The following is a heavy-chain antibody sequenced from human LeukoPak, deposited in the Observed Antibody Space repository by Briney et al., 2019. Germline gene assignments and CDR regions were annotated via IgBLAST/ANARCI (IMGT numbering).Heavy chain of an antibody. CDR3: AKGALEWTYYFDF. D-gene: IGHD3-3*01. CDR1: GFTTHYW. CDR2: IDRDGRVQ. V-gene: IGHV3-7*03. J-gene: IGHJ4*02. Sequence: QPGGSLRLSCTASGFTTHYWLNWVRQSPGKGLEWVANIDRDGRVQHYVYSVEGRFTISRDNSKNTLSLQMRSLRAEDTAVYYCAKGALEWTYYFDFWGQGTLVTVSS.